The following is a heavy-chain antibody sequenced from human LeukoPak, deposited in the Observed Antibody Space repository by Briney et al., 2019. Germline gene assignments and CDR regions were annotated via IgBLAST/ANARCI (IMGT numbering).Heavy chain of an antibody. V-gene: IGHV4-59*01. J-gene: IGHJ5*02. CDR1: GGSISSYY. D-gene: IGHD6-13*01. CDR2: IYYSGST. Sequence: SETLSLTCTVSGGSISSYYWSWIRQPPGKGLEWLGYIYYSGSTNYNPSLKSRVTISVDTSKNQFSLKLSSVTAADTAVYYCASIIAAAGENWFDPWGQGTLVTVSS. CDR3: ASIIAAAGENWFDP.